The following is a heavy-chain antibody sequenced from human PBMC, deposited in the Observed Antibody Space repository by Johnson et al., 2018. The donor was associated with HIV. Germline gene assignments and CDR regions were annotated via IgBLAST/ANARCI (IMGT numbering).Heavy chain of an antibody. V-gene: IGHV3-9*01. CDR3: ARDPSGYYLFYAFDI. D-gene: IGHD3-22*01. CDR2: ISWNSGSI. Sequence: VQLVESGGVVVQPGGSLRLSCAASGFTFDEFDDYAMHWVRQAPGKGLEWVSGISWNSGSIGYADSVKGRFTISRDNAKNSLYLQMNSLRAEDTAVYYCARDPSGYYLFYAFDIWGQGTMVTVSS. J-gene: IGHJ3*02. CDR1: GFTFDEFDDYA.